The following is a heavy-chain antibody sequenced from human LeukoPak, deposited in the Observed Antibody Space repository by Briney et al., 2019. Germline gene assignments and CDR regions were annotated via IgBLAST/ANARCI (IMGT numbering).Heavy chain of an antibody. CDR2: INHSGST. J-gene: IGHJ4*02. D-gene: IGHD3-16*01. V-gene: IGHV4-34*01. CDR1: GGSFSGYY. CDR3: ARAPTYYDYVWGSKSYSFDY. Sequence: SETLSLTCAVYGGSFSGYYWSWIRQPPGKGLEWIGEINHSGSTNYNPSLKSRVPISVDTSKPQFSLKMSSVPDADTAVYYCARAPTYYDYVWGSKSYSFDYWGQGTLVTVSS.